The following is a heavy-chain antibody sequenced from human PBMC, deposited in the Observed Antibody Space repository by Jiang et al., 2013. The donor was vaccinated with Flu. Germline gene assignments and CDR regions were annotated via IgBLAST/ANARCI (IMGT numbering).Heavy chain of an antibody. CDR2: IYYSGST. V-gene: IGHV4-61*10. J-gene: IGHJ6*03. Sequence: GSGLVKPSQTLSLTCTVSGGSVSSGSFYWSWIRQPAGKGLEWIGYIYYSGSTNYNPSLKSRVTISVDTSKNQFSLKLSSVTAADTAVYYCARIRATMRYYYYYMDVWGKGTTVTVSS. CDR1: GGSVSSGSFY. CDR3: ARIRATMRYYYYYMDV. D-gene: IGHD2-2*01.